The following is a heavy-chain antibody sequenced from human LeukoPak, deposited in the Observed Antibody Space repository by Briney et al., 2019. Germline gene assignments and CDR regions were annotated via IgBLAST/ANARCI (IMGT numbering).Heavy chain of an antibody. Sequence: GGSLRLSCAASGFTFSSYGMHWVRQAPGKGLEWVAVISYDGSNKYYADSVKGRFTISRDNSKNTLYLQMNSLRAEDTAVYYCARRYCSSTTCTLDYWGQGTLVTVSS. CDR2: ISYDGSNK. D-gene: IGHD2-2*01. CDR1: GFTFSSYG. CDR3: ARRYCSSTTCTLDY. V-gene: IGHV3-30*03. J-gene: IGHJ4*02.